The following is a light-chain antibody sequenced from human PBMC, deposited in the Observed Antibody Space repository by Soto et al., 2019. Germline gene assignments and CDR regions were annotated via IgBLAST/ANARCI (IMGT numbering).Light chain of an antibody. CDR1: QSIGKW. CDR3: QHYNGH. J-gene: IGKJ4*01. Sequence: DIQMTQSPSILSASVGDGVTITCRASQSIGKWLAWYQQKPGKAPKVLIYDASTLESGVPSRFSGGRSGTEFTLSSSSLQPDDFATYYCQHYNGHFGGGTKVDIK. CDR2: DAS. V-gene: IGKV1-5*01.